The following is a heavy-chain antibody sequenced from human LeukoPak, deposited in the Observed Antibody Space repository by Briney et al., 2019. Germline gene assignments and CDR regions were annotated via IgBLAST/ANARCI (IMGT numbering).Heavy chain of an antibody. CDR2: IYPGDSDT. CDR1: GYSFTTYW. V-gene: IGHV5-51*01. J-gene: IGHJ4*02. Sequence: GESLRISCKGSGYSFTTYWIGWVRQMPGKGLEWMGIIYPGDSDTRYSPSFQGQVTISADKSISTAYPQWSSLKASDTAMYYCARLPKGARSYYFDYWGQGTLVTVSS. CDR3: ARLPKGARSYYFDY. D-gene: IGHD6-6*01.